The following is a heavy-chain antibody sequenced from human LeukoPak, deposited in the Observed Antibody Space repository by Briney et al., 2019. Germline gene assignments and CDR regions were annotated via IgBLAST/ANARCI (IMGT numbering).Heavy chain of an antibody. J-gene: IGHJ4*02. CDR2: IYYSGST. D-gene: IGHD6-13*01. V-gene: IGHV4-59*01. CDR3: ARDNGGSSWYDY. CDR1: GGSISSYY. Sequence: SETLSLTCTVSGGSISSYYWSWIRQPPGKGLEWIGYIYYSGSTNYNPSLKSRVTISVDTSKNQFSLKLSSVTAADTAVYYCARDNGGSSWYDYWGQETLVTVSS.